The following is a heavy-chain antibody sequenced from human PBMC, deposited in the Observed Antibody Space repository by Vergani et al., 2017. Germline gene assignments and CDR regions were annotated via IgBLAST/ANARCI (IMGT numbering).Heavy chain of an antibody. CDR1: GFTFSSYG. Sequence: QVQLVESGGGVVQPGRSLRLSCAASGFTFSSYGMHWVRRAPGKGLEWGAVIWYGGSNKYYADSVKGRVTISRDNSKNTLYLQMNSLRAEDTAVYYSAAPPSLADVWGQGTTVTVSS. V-gene: IGHV3-33*01. CDR3: AAPPSLADV. CDR2: IWYGGSNK. J-gene: IGHJ6*02. D-gene: IGHD2-15*01.